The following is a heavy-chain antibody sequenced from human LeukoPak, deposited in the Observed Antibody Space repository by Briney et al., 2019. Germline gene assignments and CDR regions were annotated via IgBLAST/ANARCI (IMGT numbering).Heavy chain of an antibody. J-gene: IGHJ6*02. D-gene: IGHD4-17*01. CDR3: AREDPQTTVPEGLDV. Sequence: PSETLSLTCTVAGGSISNYYWSWLRQPPGKGLEWIGYIYFSGTTNINPSLKSRVTISVDMSKNQFSLKLSSVTAADTAVYYCAREDPQTTVPEGLDVWGQGTTVIVSS. CDR1: GGSISNYY. V-gene: IGHV4-59*01. CDR2: IYFSGTT.